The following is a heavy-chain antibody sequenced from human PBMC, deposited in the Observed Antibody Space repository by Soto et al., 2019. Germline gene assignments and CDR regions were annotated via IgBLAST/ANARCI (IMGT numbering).Heavy chain of an antibody. CDR3: TRIPRMAGPQREGSNY. V-gene: IGHV3-73*01. CDR2: IRSKANSYAT. J-gene: IGHJ4*02. Sequence: HPGGSLRLSCAASGFTFSGSAMHWVRQASGKGLEWVGRIRSKANSYATAYAASVKGRFTISRDDSKNTAYLQMNSLKTEDTAVSYRTRIPRMAGPQREGSNYWGQGTLVTVSS. D-gene: IGHD6-25*01. CDR1: GFTFSGSA.